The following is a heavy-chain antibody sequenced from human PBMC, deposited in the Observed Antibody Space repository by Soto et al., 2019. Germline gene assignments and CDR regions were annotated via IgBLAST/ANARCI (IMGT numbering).Heavy chain of an antibody. CDR2: IHLGGSEI. Sequence: GASLKISCKASGYTSAIFWIGWVRQMPGKGLEWMGFIHLGGSEIRYTPSFQDQVTISAARSIDTAYLQWSSLRASDTAIFYCALGTHGNSYYDYLGQGTLVTVS. J-gene: IGHJ4*02. CDR3: ALGTHGNSYYDY. D-gene: IGHD1-1*01. V-gene: IGHV5-51*01. CDR1: GYTSAIFW.